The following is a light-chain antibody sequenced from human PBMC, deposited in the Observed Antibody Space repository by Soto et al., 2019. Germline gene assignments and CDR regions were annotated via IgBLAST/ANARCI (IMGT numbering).Light chain of an antibody. CDR3: QSYDSSNHVV. V-gene: IGLV6-57*02. J-gene: IGLJ2*01. Sequence: NFMLTQPHSVSESPGKTVTISCTGSSGSIASNYVQWYQQRPGSAPTTVIYDDNQRPSGVPDRFSGSIDSSSNSASLTISXXXXXXXXXXYCQSYDSSNHVVFGGGTKLTV. CDR1: SGSIASNY. CDR2: DDN.